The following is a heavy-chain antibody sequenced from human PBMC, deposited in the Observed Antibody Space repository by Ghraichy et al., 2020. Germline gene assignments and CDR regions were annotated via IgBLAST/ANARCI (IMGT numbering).Heavy chain of an antibody. CDR2: IYYSGST. CDR3: ARSYSGSYRIPFF. Sequence: SETLSLTCTVSGGSISSYYWSWIRQPPGKGLEWIGYIYYSGSTNYNPSLKSRVTMSVDTSKNLFSLKLSSVTAADTAMYYCARSYSGSYRIPFFWGQGTLVTVSS. D-gene: IGHD1-26*01. V-gene: IGHV4-59*01. J-gene: IGHJ4*02. CDR1: GGSISSYY.